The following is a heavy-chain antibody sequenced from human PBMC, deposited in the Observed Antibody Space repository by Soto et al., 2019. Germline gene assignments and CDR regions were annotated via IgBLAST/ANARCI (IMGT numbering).Heavy chain of an antibody. CDR2: INHSGST. D-gene: IGHD3-3*01. CDR3: ARGLTYYDFWSGYPYYGMDV. J-gene: IGHJ6*02. CDR1: GGSFSGYY. V-gene: IGHV4-34*01. Sequence: ETLSLTCAVYGGSFSGYYWSWIRQPPGKGLEWIGEINHSGSTNYNPSLKSRVTISVDTSKNQFSLKLSSVTAADTAVYYCARGLTYYDFWSGYPYYGMDVWGQGTTVTVSS.